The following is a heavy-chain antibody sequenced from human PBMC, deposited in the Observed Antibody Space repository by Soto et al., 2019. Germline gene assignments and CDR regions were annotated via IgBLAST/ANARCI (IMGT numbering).Heavy chain of an antibody. D-gene: IGHD4-17*01. CDR3: AHSDDYGDYFDY. CDR1: GFSLSTSGVG. Sequence: QITLKESGPTLVKPTQTLTLTCTFSGFSLSTSGVGVGWIRLPPGKALVWLALIYWDDDKRYSPSLKSRLTITKDTSKNQVVLTMTNMDPVDTATYYCAHSDDYGDYFDYWGQGTLVTVSS. J-gene: IGHJ4*02. V-gene: IGHV2-5*02. CDR2: IYWDDDK.